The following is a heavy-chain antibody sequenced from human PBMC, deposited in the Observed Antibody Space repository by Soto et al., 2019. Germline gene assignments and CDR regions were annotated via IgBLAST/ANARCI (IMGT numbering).Heavy chain of an antibody. Sequence: SLTCIVSGGPITSYHWSWIRQFPGTGLEWIAYTSYTGKTNDNPSRKSRVTTSMDTPNNQLSLKLTSITAAETRGSYCGLNMHDGLTHYFAPWGRGTLVTVS. J-gene: IGHJ5*02. CDR1: GGPITSYH. CDR3: GLNMHDGLTHYFAP. CDR2: TSYTGKT. V-gene: IGHV4-59*03. D-gene: IGHD1-26*01.